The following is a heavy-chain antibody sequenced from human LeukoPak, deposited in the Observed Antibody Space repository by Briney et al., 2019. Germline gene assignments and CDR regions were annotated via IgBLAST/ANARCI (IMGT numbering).Heavy chain of an antibody. Sequence: SETLSLTCTVSGGSISSSSYYWGWNRQPPGTGLEWIGSIYYSGSTYYNPSLKSRVTISVDTSKNQFSLKLSSVTAADTAVYYCASVWWLRQFDYWGQGTLVTVSS. CDR3: ASVWWLRQFDY. CDR1: GGSISSSSYY. CDR2: IYYSGST. D-gene: IGHD5-12*01. J-gene: IGHJ4*02. V-gene: IGHV4-39*07.